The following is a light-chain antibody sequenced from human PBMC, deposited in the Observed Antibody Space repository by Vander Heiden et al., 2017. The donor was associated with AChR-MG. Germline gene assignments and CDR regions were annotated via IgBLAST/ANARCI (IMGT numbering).Light chain of an antibody. J-gene: IGLJ3*02. CDR2: LNSDGSH. CDR3: QTWGTGIRV. CDR1: SGHSSYA. V-gene: IGLV4-69*01. Sequence: QLVLTQSPSASASLGASVKLTCTLSSGHSSYAIAWHQQQPEKGPRYLMKLNSDGSHSKGDGIPDRFSGSSSGAERYLTSSSLQSEDEADYYCQTWGTGIRVFGGGTKLNVL.